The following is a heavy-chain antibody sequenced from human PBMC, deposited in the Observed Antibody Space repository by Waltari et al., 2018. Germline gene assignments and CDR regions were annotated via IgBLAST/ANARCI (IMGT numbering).Heavy chain of an antibody. CDR1: GFNFRNYA. J-gene: IGHJ4*02. Sequence: EVQLLESGGAFVRPGGSLRLSCAASGFNFRNYALTWVRQAPGKGREWVESIKFRGGNTVDADSVKGRSNIARDNSKNTLSIQLDSLRLDDTAVYFCARVNRESLIRGATIDSWGQGTRVTVSS. CDR2: IKFRGGNT. V-gene: IGHV3-23*01. D-gene: IGHD3-10*01. CDR3: ARVNRESLIRGATIDS.